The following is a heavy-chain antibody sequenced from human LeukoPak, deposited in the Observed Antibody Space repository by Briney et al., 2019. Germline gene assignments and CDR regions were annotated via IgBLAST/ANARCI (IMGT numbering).Heavy chain of an antibody. CDR3: AREGMVRGVIGYYFDY. J-gene: IGHJ4*02. CDR1: GGSVSSRHYY. V-gene: IGHV4-39*07. D-gene: IGHD3-10*01. CDR2: IYYSGST. Sequence: PSETLSLTCTVSGGSVSSRHYYWGWIRQPPGKGLEWIGSIYYSGSTYYNPSLKSRVTISVDTSKNQFSLKLSSVTAADTAVYYCAREGMVRGVIGYYFDYWGQGTLVTVSS.